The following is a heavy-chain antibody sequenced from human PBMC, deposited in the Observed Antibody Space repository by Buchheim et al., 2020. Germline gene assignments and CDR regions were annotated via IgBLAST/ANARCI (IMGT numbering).Heavy chain of an antibody. CDR2: IRGKGNNSAT. CDR1: GFAFSAAA. CDR3: TGSSSGY. D-gene: IGHD6-6*01. Sequence: EVQLVESGGGLVQPGESLKLSCVGSGFAFSAAAMHWVRQASGKGLEWVGHIRGKGNNSATAYSASVKGRFTISRDDSENTAYLQMNSLKIEDTAVYYCTGSSSGYWGRGTL. J-gene: IGHJ4*02. V-gene: IGHV3-73*02.